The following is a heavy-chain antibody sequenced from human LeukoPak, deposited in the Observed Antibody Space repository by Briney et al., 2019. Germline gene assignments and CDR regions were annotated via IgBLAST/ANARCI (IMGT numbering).Heavy chain of an antibody. Sequence: GASETVPCKASGGTFHRYAISWVRQAPGQGLEWMGGIIPMFGIANYPQKPQGRGTITADEFTSTAHMELSRLRSEDTAVYYCARDRPYTGGWRGFDYWGQGTLVTVSS. CDR1: GGTFHRYA. D-gene: IGHD6-19*01. CDR2: IIPMFGIA. V-gene: IGHV1-69*13. CDR3: ARDRPYTGGWRGFDY. J-gene: IGHJ4*02.